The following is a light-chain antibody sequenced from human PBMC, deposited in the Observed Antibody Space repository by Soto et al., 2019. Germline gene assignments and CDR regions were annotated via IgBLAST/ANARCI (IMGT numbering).Light chain of an antibody. CDR2: GAS. CDR3: QQYHNWPPQYT. J-gene: IGKJ2*01. CDR1: QTISSN. V-gene: IGKV3-15*01. Sequence: EIVMTQSPATLSVSPGEGASPSCRASQTISSNLAWYQQKPGQAPRLLIHGASTRATGVPARFSGSGSGTEFTLTITSLQSEDFAVYYCQQYHNWPPQYTFGQGTQLQIK.